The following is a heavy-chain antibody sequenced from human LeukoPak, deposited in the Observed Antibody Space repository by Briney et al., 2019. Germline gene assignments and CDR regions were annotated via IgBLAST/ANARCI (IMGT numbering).Heavy chain of an antibody. CDR2: IYYSGST. D-gene: IGHD2-15*01. Sequence: ASETLSLTCTVSGXSISRYYLSWIRQPPGKGLEWVGCIYYSGSTNYNPSLKSRVTISVDTSKNQFSLKLSSVTAADTAVYYCARDMNLGGFDYWGQGTLVTVSS. J-gene: IGHJ4*02. V-gene: IGHV4-59*01. CDR3: ARDMNLGGFDY. CDR1: GXSISRYY.